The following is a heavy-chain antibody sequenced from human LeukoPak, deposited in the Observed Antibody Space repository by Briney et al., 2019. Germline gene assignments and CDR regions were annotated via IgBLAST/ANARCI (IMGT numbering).Heavy chain of an antibody. CDR3: AKAGTYCSSTSCSFDY. CDR2: IRYDGSNK. CDR1: GFTFSSYG. V-gene: IGHV3-30*02. J-gene: IGHJ4*02. D-gene: IGHD2-2*01. Sequence: PGGSLRLSCAASGFTFSSYGMHWVRQAPGKGLEWVAFIRYDGSNKYYADSVKGRFTISRDNSKSTLYLQMNSLRAEDTAVYYCAKAGTYCSSTSCSFDYWGQGTLVTVSS.